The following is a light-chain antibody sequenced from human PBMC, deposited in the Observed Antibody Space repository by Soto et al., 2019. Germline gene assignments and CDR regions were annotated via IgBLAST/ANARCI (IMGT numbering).Light chain of an antibody. Sequence: EIVMTQSPATLSVSPGERATLSCRPSQSVGSNLAWYQQKPGQSPRLLIYAASTRATGIPARFSGSGSVTDFTLTISSLQSEDFAVYYCQQYDNWPPWTFGQGTKVEIK. CDR2: AAS. CDR3: QQYDNWPPWT. J-gene: IGKJ1*01. CDR1: QSVGSN. V-gene: IGKV3-15*01.